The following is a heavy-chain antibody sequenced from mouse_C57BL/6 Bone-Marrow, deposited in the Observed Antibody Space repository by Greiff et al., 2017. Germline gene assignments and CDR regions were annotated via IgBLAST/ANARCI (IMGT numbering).Heavy chain of an antibody. CDR3: ARDPYYYGTFYYAMDY. Sequence: QVHVKQSGPGLVQPSQSLSITCTVSGFSLTSYGVHWVRQSPGKGLEWLGVIWSGGSTDYNAAFISRLSISKDNSKSQVFFKMNSLQADDTAIYYCARDPYYYGTFYYAMDYWGQGTSVTVSS. V-gene: IGHV2-2*01. J-gene: IGHJ4*01. CDR2: IWSGGST. D-gene: IGHD1-1*01. CDR1: GFSLTSYG.